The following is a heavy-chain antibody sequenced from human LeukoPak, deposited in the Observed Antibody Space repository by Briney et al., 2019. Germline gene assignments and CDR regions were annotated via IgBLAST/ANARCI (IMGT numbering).Heavy chain of an antibody. V-gene: IGHV3-33*06. CDR3: AKDRDTAMEIEY. Sequence: PGRSLRLSCAASGFTFINYGMHWVRRAPGKGLEWVAVVWYDGSNKYYADSVKGRFTISRDNSKNTLYLQMNSLRAEDTAVYYCAKDRDTAMEIEYWGQGTLVTVSS. D-gene: IGHD5-18*01. CDR2: VWYDGSNK. CDR1: GFTFINYG. J-gene: IGHJ4*02.